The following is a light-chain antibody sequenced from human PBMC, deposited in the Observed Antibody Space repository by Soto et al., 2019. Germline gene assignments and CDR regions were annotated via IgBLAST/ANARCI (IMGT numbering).Light chain of an antibody. CDR1: QSVSGSS. Sequence: EIVLMQSPGTLSLSPGERATLSCRASQSVSGSSLAWYQQKPGQAPRLLIYGASSRATGIPDRFSGSGSGTDFTLTINRLEPEDFAVYYCQQYDSSPSSFTFGPGTKVDIK. CDR3: QQYDSSPSSFT. V-gene: IGKV3-20*01. J-gene: IGKJ3*01. CDR2: GAS.